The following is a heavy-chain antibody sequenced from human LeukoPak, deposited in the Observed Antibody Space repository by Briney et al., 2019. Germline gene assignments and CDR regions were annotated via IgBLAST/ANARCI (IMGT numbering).Heavy chain of an antibody. V-gene: IGHV3-23*01. CDR1: GFTFGTYA. CDR2: ISDSGGRK. D-gene: IGHD3-3*01. CDR3: AKPSGRHPNYYFDS. Sequence: PGGSLRLSCAASGFTFGTYAMSWVRQAPGKGLEWVAAISDSGGRKFHAGSVTGRFTISRDNSESTLSLQMHSLRAEDTALYYRAKPSGRHPNYYFDSWGQGTPVTVSA. J-gene: IGHJ4*02.